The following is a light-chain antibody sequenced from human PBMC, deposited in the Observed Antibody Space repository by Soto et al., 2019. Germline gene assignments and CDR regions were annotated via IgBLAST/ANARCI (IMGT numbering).Light chain of an antibody. CDR2: EAS. CDR1: RTDFVSYNR. V-gene: IGLV2-18*02. CDR3: SSYTSSSTTHV. J-gene: IGLJ1*01. Sequence: QSVLNKPPYVSGSPGQSVTISSSGSRTDFVSYNRFSWYQQPPGKAPKPIIYEASNRPSGVPDRFSGSKSGNTASLTVSGLQAEDEADYYCSSYTSSSTTHVFGTVTEFT.